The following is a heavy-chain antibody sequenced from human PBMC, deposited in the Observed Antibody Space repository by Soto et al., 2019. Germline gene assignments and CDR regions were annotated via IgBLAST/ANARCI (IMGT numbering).Heavy chain of an antibody. Sequence: SETLSLTCTVSGGSISSSSYYWCWIRQPPGKGLEWIGSIYYSGSTYYNPSLKSRVTISVDTSKNQFSLKLSSVTAADTAVYYCATIRYFDWSTAACDWGQGTLVTVSS. D-gene: IGHD3-9*01. J-gene: IGHJ4*02. CDR2: IYYSGST. CDR1: GGSISSSSYY. V-gene: IGHV4-39*01. CDR3: ATIRYFDWSTAACD.